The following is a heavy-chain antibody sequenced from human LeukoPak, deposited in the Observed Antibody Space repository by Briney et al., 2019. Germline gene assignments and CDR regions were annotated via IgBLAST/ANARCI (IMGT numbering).Heavy chain of an antibody. D-gene: IGHD2-2*01. Sequence: QSGGSLGLSCAASGFTFSSYWMSWVRQAPGKGLEWVANIKQDGSEKYYVDSVKGRFTISRDNAKNSLYLQMNSLRADDTAVYYCARDRGYCTSTSCPLFDYWGQGTRVTVSS. V-gene: IGHV3-7*03. CDR3: ARDRGYCTSTSCPLFDY. J-gene: IGHJ4*02. CDR1: GFTFSSYW. CDR2: IKQDGSEK.